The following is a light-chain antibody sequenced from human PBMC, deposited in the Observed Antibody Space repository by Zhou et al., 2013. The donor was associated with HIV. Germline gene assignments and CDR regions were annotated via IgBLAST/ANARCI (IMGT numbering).Light chain of an antibody. J-gene: IGKJ5*01. CDR1: QSVSTN. Sequence: EIVMTQSPATLSVSPGERATLSCRASQSVSTNLAWYQQKGGQAPRLLIYGASTRATGIPARFSGSGSETEFTLTINSLEPEDSAVYYCQQRRNWPITFGQGTRLEIK. CDR3: QQRRNWPIT. V-gene: IGKV3-15*01. CDR2: GAS.